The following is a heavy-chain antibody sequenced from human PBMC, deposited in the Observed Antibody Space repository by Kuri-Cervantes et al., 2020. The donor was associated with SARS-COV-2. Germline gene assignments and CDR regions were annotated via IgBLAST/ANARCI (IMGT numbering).Heavy chain of an antibody. Sequence: GGSLRLSCAASGFTFSNYWMHWVRQAPGKGLVWVPRTNTDGSSTSYADSVKGRFTISRDNAKNTLYLQMNSLRAEDTAVYYCARAFLRGGSDYWGQGTLVTVSS. CDR3: ARAFLRGGSDY. CDR2: TNTDGSST. V-gene: IGHV3-74*01. J-gene: IGHJ4*02. CDR1: GFTFSNYW. D-gene: IGHD1-26*01.